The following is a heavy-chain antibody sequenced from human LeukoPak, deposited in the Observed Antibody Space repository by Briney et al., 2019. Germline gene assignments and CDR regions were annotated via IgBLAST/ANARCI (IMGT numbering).Heavy chain of an antibody. D-gene: IGHD2-15*01. CDR3: ASPGLGGGYIDY. Sequence: KPSETLSPTCAVDGGSFRGNYWSWIRQPPGKGLEWIGEINHSGSTNYNPSLKSRVTISVDTSKNQFSLKLSPVTAADTAVYYCASPGLGGGYIDYWGQGTLVTVSS. CDR1: GGSFRGNY. V-gene: IGHV4-34*01. CDR2: INHSGST. J-gene: IGHJ4*02.